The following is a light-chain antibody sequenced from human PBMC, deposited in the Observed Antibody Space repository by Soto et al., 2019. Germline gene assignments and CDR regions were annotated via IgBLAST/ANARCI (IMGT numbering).Light chain of an antibody. CDR1: QSVTSNY. Sequence: EIVLTQSPGTLSSSPGERATLSCRASQSVTSNYLAWYQQKRGQAPRLLIWGASIRATGLPGRFSGGGSGTDFTLTISRLEAEDFAVYYCQQYGSSPGTFGQGTKVDI. CDR2: GAS. V-gene: IGKV3-20*01. CDR3: QQYGSSPGT. J-gene: IGKJ1*01.